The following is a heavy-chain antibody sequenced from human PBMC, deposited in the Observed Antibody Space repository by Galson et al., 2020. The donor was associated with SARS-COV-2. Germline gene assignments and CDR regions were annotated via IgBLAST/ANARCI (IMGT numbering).Heavy chain of an antibody. CDR1: GITFNDFW. J-gene: IGHJ4*02. CDR2: IKGDGSET. V-gene: IGHV3-7*01. Sequence: GGSLRLSCEVSGITFNDFWMSWFRQAPGKGLEWVANIKGDGSETNYADFVKGRFSISRDNAANSLYLQMNSPRVEDSAVYYCSREGWQGGYGCQGTRVTVSS. CDR3: SREGWQGGY. D-gene: IGHD6-19*01.